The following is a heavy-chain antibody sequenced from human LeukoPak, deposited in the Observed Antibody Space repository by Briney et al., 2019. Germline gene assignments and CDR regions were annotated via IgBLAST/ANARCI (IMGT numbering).Heavy chain of an antibody. CDR2: IIPIFGTP. Sequence: SVKVSFKASGDTFRSNAISWVRQAPGRGLEWMGGIIPIFGTPNYAQKFQGRVTITADESTSTAYMELSSLRSEDTAVYFCAFYLGYCSGGSCYHHFDYWGQGTLVTVSS. CDR3: AFYLGYCSGGSCYHHFDY. CDR1: GDTFRSNA. D-gene: IGHD2-15*01. V-gene: IGHV1-69*01. J-gene: IGHJ4*02.